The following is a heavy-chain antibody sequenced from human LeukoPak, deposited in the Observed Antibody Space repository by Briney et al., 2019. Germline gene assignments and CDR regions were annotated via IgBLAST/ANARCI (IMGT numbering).Heavy chain of an antibody. Sequence: SETLSLTCTVSGGSISSYYWSWIGQPPGKGLEWIGYIYYSGSTNYNPSLKSRVTISVDTSKNQFSLKLSSVTAEDTAVYYCASEGIRDYYYYSMDVWGKGTTVTISS. D-gene: IGHD1-14*01. CDR3: ASEGIRDYYYYSMDV. CDR1: GGSISSYY. V-gene: IGHV4-59*12. J-gene: IGHJ6*03. CDR2: IYYSGST.